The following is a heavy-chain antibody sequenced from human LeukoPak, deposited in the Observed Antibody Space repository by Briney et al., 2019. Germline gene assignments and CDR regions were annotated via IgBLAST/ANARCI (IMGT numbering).Heavy chain of an antibody. CDR1: GFTFSSYS. CDR3: ARAAYNSGTDY. D-gene: IGHD6-19*01. V-gene: IGHV3-21*05. Sequence: GGSLRLSCAASGFTFSSYSMNWVRQAPGKGLEWVSYINPSSTFIYYADSVRGRFTISRDNAKDSLYLQMNSLRAEDTAVYYCARAAYNSGTDYWGQGTLVTDSS. J-gene: IGHJ4*02. CDR2: INPSSTFI.